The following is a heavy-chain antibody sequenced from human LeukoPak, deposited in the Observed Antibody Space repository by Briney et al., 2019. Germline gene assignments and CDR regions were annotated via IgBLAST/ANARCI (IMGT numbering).Heavy chain of an antibody. CDR2: INSDGTTR. V-gene: IGHV3-74*01. CDR1: GFTFKYHW. D-gene: IGHD2-15*01. CDR3: ARDFVYCSGGTCHESFFEY. Sequence: GGSLRLSCAASGFTFKYHWMDWVRQAPGKGLVWVSRINSDGTTRNYADSVKGRFTISRDNAKKTLYLQMNSLRVGDTAVYYCARDFVYCSGGTCHESFFEYWGQGTPVTVSS. J-gene: IGHJ4*02.